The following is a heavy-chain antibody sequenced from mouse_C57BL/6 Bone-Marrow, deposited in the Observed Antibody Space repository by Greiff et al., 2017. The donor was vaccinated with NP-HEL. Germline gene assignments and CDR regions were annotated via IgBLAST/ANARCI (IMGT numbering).Heavy chain of an antibody. CDR1: GFNIKDYY. V-gene: IGHV14-1*01. CDR2: IVPEDGGT. Sequence: VQLQQSGAELVRPGASVKLSCTASGFNIKDYYMHWVKQRPEQGLYWIGRIVPEDGGTEYDPKFKGKATMTADTSSNTDYLQLSSLTSEDTAVYYCTHYDYFDYWGRGTTLTVSS. D-gene: IGHD1-1*01. CDR3: THYDYFDY. J-gene: IGHJ2*01.